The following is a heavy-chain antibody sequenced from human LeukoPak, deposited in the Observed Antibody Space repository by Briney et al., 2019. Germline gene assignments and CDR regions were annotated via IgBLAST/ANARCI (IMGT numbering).Heavy chain of an antibody. D-gene: IGHD6-19*01. Sequence: SETLSLTCTVSGGSIRRSSYYWGWIRQPPGKGLEWIGSIYYSGSTYYNASLKSRGTISVDTSKNQFSLKLNSVTAADTAVYFCARQVVAVAGTGYFDYWGQGTLVTVSS. V-gene: IGHV4-39*01. CDR3: ARQVVAVAGTGYFDY. J-gene: IGHJ4*02. CDR2: IYYSGST. CDR1: GGSIRRSSYY.